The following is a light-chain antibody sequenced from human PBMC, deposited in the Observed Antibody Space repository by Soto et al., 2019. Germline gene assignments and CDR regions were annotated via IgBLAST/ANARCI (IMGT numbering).Light chain of an antibody. J-gene: IGKJ1*01. CDR3: QQLNSYPWT. Sequence: DIQFTQSPSFLSASVGDRVTITCRASQGISSYLAWYQQKPGKAPKLLIYAASTLQSGVPSRFSGSGSGTEFTLTISNLQPEDFETYDCQQLNSYPWTFGQGTKVEIK. CDR1: QGISSY. V-gene: IGKV1-9*01. CDR2: AAS.